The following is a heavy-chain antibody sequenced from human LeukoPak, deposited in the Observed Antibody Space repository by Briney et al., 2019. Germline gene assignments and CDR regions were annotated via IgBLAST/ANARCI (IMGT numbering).Heavy chain of an antibody. J-gene: IGHJ4*02. CDR2: IYWDDDK. CDR3: AHSGQWSFDTSAYYFFDY. D-gene: IGHD3-22*01. Sequence: ESGPTLVKPTQTLTLTCTFSGFSLSTSGMGVGWIRQPPGQALEWLALIYWDDDKRYSASLKSRLTITKDTSKNQVVLTMTNVDPVDTATYYCAHSGQWSFDTSAYYFFDYWGQGTLVTVSS. CDR1: GFSLSTSGMG. V-gene: IGHV2-5*02.